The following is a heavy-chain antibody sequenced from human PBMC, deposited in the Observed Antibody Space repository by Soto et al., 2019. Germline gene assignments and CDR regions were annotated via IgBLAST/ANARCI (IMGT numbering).Heavy chain of an antibody. CDR2: INSDGSST. J-gene: IGHJ4*02. V-gene: IGHV3-74*01. D-gene: IGHD2-15*01. Sequence: EVQLVESGGGLVQPGGSLRLSCAASGFTFSRYWMHWVRQAPGKGLVWVSRINSDGSSTSYADSVKGRFTISRDNAKNTLYLQMNGLRAEDTAVYYCARVYCSGGSYYHLDYWGQGTLVTVSS. CDR3: ARVYCSGGSYYHLDY. CDR1: GFTFSRYW.